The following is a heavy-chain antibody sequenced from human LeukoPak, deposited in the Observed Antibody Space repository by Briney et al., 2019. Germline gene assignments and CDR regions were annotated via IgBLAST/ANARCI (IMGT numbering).Heavy chain of an antibody. CDR1: GFTFSDYN. Sequence: GGSLRLSCAASGFTFSDYNMRWIRQAQGKGLEWVSSINRSGSTKYYADSVKGRFTISRDNAKNSLFLQMNSLRAEDTAVYYCARVLRYRSGGNCYSGGLGYMDVWGKGTTVTISS. CDR2: INRSGSTK. CDR3: ARVLRYRSGGNCYSGGLGYMDV. V-gene: IGHV3-11*01. D-gene: IGHD2-15*01. J-gene: IGHJ6*03.